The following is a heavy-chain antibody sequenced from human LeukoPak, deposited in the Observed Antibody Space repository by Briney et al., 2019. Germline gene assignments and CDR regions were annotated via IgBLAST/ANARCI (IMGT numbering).Heavy chain of an antibody. Sequence: SETLSLTCTVSGGSINSYYWSWIRQPPGKGLEWIGEINHSGSTNYNPSLKSRVTISVDTSKNQFSLKLSSVTAADTAVYCCARFFAGYSSSWLLTHTKGAFDIWGQGTMVTVSS. CDR1: GGSINSYY. D-gene: IGHD6-13*01. J-gene: IGHJ3*02. CDR2: INHSGST. V-gene: IGHV4-34*01. CDR3: ARFFAGYSSSWLLTHTKGAFDI.